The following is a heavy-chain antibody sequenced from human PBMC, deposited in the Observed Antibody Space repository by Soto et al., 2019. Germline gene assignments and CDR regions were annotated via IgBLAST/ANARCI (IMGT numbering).Heavy chain of an antibody. J-gene: IGHJ5*02. CDR3: ARVTTRMATISWFDP. Sequence: SGNVCCRASGGTLSRYAISCVRQAPGQGLEWMGGIIPIFGTANYAQKFQGRVTITSDESTSTAYMELSSLRSEDTAVYYCARVTTRMATISWFDPWGQGTLVTVSS. CDR1: GGTLSRYA. D-gene: IGHD5-12*01. CDR2: IIPIFGTA. V-gene: IGHV1-69*13.